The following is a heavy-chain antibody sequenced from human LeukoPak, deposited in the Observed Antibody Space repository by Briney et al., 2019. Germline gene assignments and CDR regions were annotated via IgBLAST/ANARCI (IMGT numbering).Heavy chain of an antibody. J-gene: IGHJ4*02. Sequence: GGSLRLSCAASRFTFSSYSMNWVRQAPGKGLEWVSSISSDSIFIYYADSVKGRFTISRDNAKKSLYLQMNSLRAEDTAVYYCARDLLLSGYDDSWGQGTLVTVSP. D-gene: IGHD5-12*01. CDR1: RFTFSSYS. V-gene: IGHV3-21*01. CDR3: ARDLLLSGYDDS. CDR2: ISSDSIFI.